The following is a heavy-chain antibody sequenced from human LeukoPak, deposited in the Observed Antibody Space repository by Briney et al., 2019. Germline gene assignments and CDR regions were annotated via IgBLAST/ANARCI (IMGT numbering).Heavy chain of an antibody. J-gene: IGHJ4*02. CDR1: GVTFSSCA. CDR3: AKDFLVRGVTY. Sequence: GGSLRLSCAASGVTFSSCAMSWVRQAPGKGLEWVSAISGSGGSTYYADSVKGRFTISRDNSKNTLYLQMNSLRAEDTAVYYCAKDFLVRGVTYWGQGTLVTVSS. V-gene: IGHV3-23*01. CDR2: ISGSGGST. D-gene: IGHD3-10*01.